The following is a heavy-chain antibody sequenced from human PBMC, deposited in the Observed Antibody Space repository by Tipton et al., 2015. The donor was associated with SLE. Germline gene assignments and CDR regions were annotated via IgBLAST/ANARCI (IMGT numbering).Heavy chain of an antibody. V-gene: IGHV3-23*03. CDR3: AKVRLAGDTDSFDY. Sequence: LSLTCAVYGGSFSGYYWSWVRQAPGKGLEWISVIYTASGTFYADSVKGRFTISRDDSKNMLYLQMNNLRAEDTAIYFCAKVRLAGDTDSFDYWGQGTLVTVS. CDR2: IYTASGT. D-gene: IGHD2-21*02. CDR1: GGSFSGYY. J-gene: IGHJ4*02.